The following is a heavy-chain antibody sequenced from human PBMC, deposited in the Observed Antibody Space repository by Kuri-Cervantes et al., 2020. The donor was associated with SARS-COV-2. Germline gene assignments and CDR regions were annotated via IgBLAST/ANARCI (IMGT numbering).Heavy chain of an antibody. V-gene: IGHV1-2*02. J-gene: IGHJ5*01. CDR3: ARRTDWFDS. Sequence: ASVKVSCKASGYTFTSYAMNWVRQAPGQGLEWMGWINPNSGGTNYAQKFQGRVTMTRETSISTAYMELSRLRSDDTAVYYCARRTDWFDSWGQGILVTVSS. CDR2: INPNSGGT. CDR1: GYTFTSYA.